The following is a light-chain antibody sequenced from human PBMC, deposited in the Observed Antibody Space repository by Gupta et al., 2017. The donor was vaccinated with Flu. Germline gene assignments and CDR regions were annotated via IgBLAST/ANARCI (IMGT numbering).Light chain of an antibody. CDR2: TAS. CDR1: QSLVYRGGDSD. J-gene: IGKJ1*01. V-gene: IGKV2-30*01. CDR3: MHSTRGPRT. Sequence: DDVITLSPLSLSVTLGQPASVSCRSSQSLVYRGGDSDVRWFHQRPGQSPRRLIYTASNLESGVPDRISGSGSGTECTRNISRVEAEDVGVDYGMHSTRGPRTFGQGTKVEIK.